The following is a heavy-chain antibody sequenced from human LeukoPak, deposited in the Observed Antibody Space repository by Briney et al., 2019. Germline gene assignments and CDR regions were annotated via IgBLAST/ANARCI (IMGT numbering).Heavy chain of an antibody. Sequence: GGSLRLSCAASGFTFSSYGMHWVRQAPGKGLEWVAVIWYDGSNKYYADSVKGRFTISRDNSKNTLYLQMNSLRAEDTAVYYCASEWELQGYDAFDIWGQGTMVTVSS. CDR1: GFTFSSYG. CDR2: IWYDGSNK. V-gene: IGHV3-33*01. D-gene: IGHD1-26*01. CDR3: ASEWELQGYDAFDI. J-gene: IGHJ3*02.